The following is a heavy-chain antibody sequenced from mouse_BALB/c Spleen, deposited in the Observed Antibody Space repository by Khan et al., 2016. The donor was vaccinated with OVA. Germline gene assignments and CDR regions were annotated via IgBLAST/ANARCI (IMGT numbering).Heavy chain of an antibody. V-gene: IGHV9-3-1*01. Sequence: QIQLVQSGPEVKKPGETVKISCKASGYSFTNYGMNWVRQAPGKGLKWMGWINTYTGEPTYADDFKGRFAFSLETSASTAYLQINNLKNEDTATYFFASGGNWYFYVWGAGTTVTVSS. J-gene: IGHJ1*01. CDR1: GYSFTNYG. CDR2: INTYTGEP. D-gene: IGHD1-1*02. CDR3: ASGGNWYFYV.